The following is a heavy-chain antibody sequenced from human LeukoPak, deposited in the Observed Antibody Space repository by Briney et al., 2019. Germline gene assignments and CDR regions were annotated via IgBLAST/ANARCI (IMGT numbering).Heavy chain of an antibody. CDR1: GGSISGYY. CDR3: ARFASPAEYFQY. Sequence: PSETLSLTCAVAGGSISGYYWSWIRQPPGTGLEWIGHIYYSGGTSYSPSLKSRITISVDTSKNQFSLRLTSVTAADTAVYYCARFASPAEYFQYWGQGTLVSVSS. CDR2: IYYSGGT. V-gene: IGHV4-59*08. J-gene: IGHJ1*01.